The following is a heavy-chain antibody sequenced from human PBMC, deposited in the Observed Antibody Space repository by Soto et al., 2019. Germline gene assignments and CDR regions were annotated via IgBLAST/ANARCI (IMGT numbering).Heavy chain of an antibody. J-gene: IGHJ3*02. V-gene: IGHV4-34*02. CDR1: GRSMSGYN. CDR2: IGPTGDT. CDR3: ARNGVGVGFDS. Sequence: QVQQQQWGARLLKPSETLSLTCAEYGRSMSGYNWSWLRRSPVRGLEWIGEIGPTGDTNYGPSFMSRVTVSVDSSKYELSLRLTQVAAADTATYLCARNGVGVGFDSWGLGTMVSVSS. D-gene: IGHD3-10*01.